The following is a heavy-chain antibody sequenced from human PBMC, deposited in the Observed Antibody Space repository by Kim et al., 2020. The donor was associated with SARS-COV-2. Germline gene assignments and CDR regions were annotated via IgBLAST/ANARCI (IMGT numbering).Heavy chain of an antibody. Sequence: ADSVKGRFTISRDNAKNSLYLQMNSLRAEDTALYYCAKVRGIIAAAYFDYWGQGTLVTVSS. D-gene: IGHD6-13*01. CDR3: AKVRGIIAAAYFDY. J-gene: IGHJ4*02. V-gene: IGHV3-9*01.